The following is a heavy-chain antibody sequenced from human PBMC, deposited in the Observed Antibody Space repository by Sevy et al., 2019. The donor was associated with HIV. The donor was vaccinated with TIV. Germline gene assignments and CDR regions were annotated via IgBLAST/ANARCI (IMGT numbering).Heavy chain of an antibody. CDR2: LSGSGDRT. CDR3: ARDTYFNSGGPLLRVDDC. D-gene: IGHD7-27*01. CDR1: GFIFSNYA. V-gene: IGHV3-23*01. Sequence: GGSLRLSCAASGFIFSNYAMSWVRQAPGKGLEWVSGLSGSGDRTYYADSVKGRFTISRDNSKNTMYLQMSRLRAEDRAAYYCARDTYFNSGGPLLRVDDCWGQGTLVTVSS. J-gene: IGHJ4*02.